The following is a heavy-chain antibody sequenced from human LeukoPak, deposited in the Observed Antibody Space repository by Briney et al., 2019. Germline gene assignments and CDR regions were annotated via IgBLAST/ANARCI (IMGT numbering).Heavy chain of an antibody. Sequence: SETLSLTCTVSGGSISSSSYYWGWIRQPPGKGLEWIGSIYYSGSTYYNPSLKSRVTISVDTSKNQFSLKLSSVTAADTAVYYCARLSWSYLRSPYYMDVWGKGTTVTISS. V-gene: IGHV4-39*07. D-gene: IGHD3-10*01. J-gene: IGHJ6*03. CDR3: ARLSWSYLRSPYYMDV. CDR1: GGSISSSSYY. CDR2: IYYSGST.